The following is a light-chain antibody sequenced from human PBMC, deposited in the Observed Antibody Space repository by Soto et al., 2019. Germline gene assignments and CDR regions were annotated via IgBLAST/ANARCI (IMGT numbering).Light chain of an antibody. CDR3: SSYTSSSTPYV. J-gene: IGLJ1*01. CDR2: EVT. CDR1: SSDVGDYPY. Sequence: QSALTQPASVSGSPGQSITISCTGTSSDVGDYPYVSWYQQHPGKVPKLIIYEVTNRPSGVTSRFSGSKSGNTASLTISGLQAEDEADYYCSSYTSSSTPYVFGTGTKLTVL. V-gene: IGLV2-14*01.